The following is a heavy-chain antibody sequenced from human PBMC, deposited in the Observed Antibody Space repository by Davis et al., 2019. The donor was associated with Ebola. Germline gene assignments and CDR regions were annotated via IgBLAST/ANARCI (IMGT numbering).Heavy chain of an antibody. CDR3: AKGKWLRQGWAFDI. Sequence: GESLKISCAASGFTFSSYEMNWVRQAPGKGLEWVSYISSSGSTIYYADSVKGRFTISRDNSKNTLYLQMNSLRAEDTAVYYCAKGKWLRQGWAFDIWGQGTMVTVSS. CDR1: GFTFSSYE. CDR2: ISSSGSTI. V-gene: IGHV3-48*03. D-gene: IGHD5-12*01. J-gene: IGHJ3*02.